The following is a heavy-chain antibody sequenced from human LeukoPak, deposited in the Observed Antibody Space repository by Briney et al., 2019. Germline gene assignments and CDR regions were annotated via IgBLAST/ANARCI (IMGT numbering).Heavy chain of an antibody. CDR2: ISYDGSNK. J-gene: IGHJ4*02. V-gene: IGHV3-30*18. D-gene: IGHD6-19*01. CDR1: GFTFSSYG. Sequence: PGGSLRLSCAASGFTFSSYGMHWVRQAPGKGLEWVAVISYDGSNKYYADSVKGRFTISRDNSKNTLYLQMNSLRAEDTAVYYCAKDEGIAVAGTVAGYWGQGTLVTVSS. CDR3: AKDEGIAVAGTVAGY.